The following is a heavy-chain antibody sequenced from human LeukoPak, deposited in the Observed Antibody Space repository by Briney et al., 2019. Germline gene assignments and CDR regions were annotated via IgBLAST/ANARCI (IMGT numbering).Heavy chain of an antibody. V-gene: IGHV4-59*08. CDR3: ARLKARDAFDI. Sequence: SETLSLTCTVSDGSFSSYSWNWIRQPPGRGLEWIGYIYYSGSTIYNPSLRSRVTISIDTSKNQFSLKLTSVTAADTAVYYCARLKARDAFDIWGQGTMVTVSS. CDR1: DGSFSSYS. CDR2: IYYSGST. J-gene: IGHJ3*02.